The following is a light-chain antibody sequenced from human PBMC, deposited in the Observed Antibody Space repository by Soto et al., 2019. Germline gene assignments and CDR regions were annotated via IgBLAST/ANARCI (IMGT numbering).Light chain of an antibody. J-gene: IGLJ1*01. CDR2: GNS. CDR1: SSNIGAGYD. Sequence: QLVLTQPPSVSGAPGQRVTISCTGSSSNIGAGYDVHWYQQLPGTAPKLLIYGNSNRPSGVPDRFSGSKSGTSASLAITGLQVEDEADYYCQSYDSSLSGTYVFGTGTKVTVL. CDR3: QSYDSSLSGTYV. V-gene: IGLV1-40*01.